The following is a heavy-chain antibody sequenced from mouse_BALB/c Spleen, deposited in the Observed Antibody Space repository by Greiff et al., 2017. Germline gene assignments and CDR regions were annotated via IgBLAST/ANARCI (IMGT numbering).Heavy chain of an antibody. CDR1: GYTFTSYW. J-gene: IGHJ2*01. CDR2: INPSTGYT. CDR3: ARGTTEDYFDY. V-gene: IGHV1-7*01. Sequence: VQLQQSGAELAKPGASVKMSCKASGYTFTSYWMHWVKQRPGQGLEWIGYINPSTGYTEYNQKFKDKATLTADKSSSTAYMQLSSLTSEDSAVYYCARGTTEDYFDYWGQGTTLTVSS. D-gene: IGHD1-1*01.